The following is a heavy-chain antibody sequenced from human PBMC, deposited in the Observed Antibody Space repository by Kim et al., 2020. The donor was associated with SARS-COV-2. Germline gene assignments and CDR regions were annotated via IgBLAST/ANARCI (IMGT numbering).Heavy chain of an antibody. CDR2: IYYSGST. Sequence: SETLSLTCTVSGGSISSYYWSWIRQPPGKGLEWIGYIYYSGSTNYNPSLKSRVTISVDTSKNQFSLKLSSVTAADTAVYYCARDQVGAAAGLYYYYYGMDVWGQGTTVTVSS. J-gene: IGHJ6*02. CDR3: ARDQVGAAAGLYYYYYGMDV. D-gene: IGHD6-13*01. CDR1: GGSISSYY. V-gene: IGHV4-59*01.